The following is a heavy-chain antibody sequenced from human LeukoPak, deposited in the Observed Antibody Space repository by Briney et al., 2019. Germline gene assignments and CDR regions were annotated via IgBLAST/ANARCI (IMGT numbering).Heavy chain of an antibody. CDR1: GFTFDDYG. J-gene: IGHJ4*02. CDR3: ARDKGIAARRPLYFDY. V-gene: IGHV3-20*04. CDR2: INWNGGST. Sequence: GGSLRLSCAASGFTFDDYGMSWVRHAPGKGLEWVFGINWNGGSTGYADSVKGRFTISRDNAKNSLYLQMNSLRAEDTALYYCARDKGIAARRPLYFDYWGQGTLVTVSS. D-gene: IGHD6-6*01.